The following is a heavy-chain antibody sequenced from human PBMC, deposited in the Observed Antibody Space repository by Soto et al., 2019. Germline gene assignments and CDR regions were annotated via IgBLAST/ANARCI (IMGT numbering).Heavy chain of an antibody. J-gene: IGHJ4*02. CDR1: GFTFSSYS. CDR3: ARDDSDSSGYYLLFDY. CDR2: ISSSSSTI. V-gene: IGHV3-48*02. Sequence: EVQLVESGGGLVQPGGSLRVSCAASGFTFSSYSMNWVRQAPGKGLEWVSYISSSSSTIYYADSVKGRFTISRDNAKNSLYLQMNSLRDEDTAVYYCARDDSDSSGYYLLFDYWGQGTLVTVSS. D-gene: IGHD3-22*01.